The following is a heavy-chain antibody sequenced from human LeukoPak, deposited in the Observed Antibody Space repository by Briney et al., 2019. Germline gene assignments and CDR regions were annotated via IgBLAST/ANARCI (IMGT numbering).Heavy chain of an antibody. D-gene: IGHD2-8*01. CDR1: GYTFTSYY. CDR2: INPSGGST. CDR3: ARGDCTNGVCPNWFDP. V-gene: IGHV1-46*01. Sequence: ASVKVSCKASGYTFTSYYMHWVRQAPGQGLEWMGIINPSGGSTSYAQKFQGRVTMTRDTSTSTVYMELSSLRSEDTAVYYCARGDCTNGVCPNWFDPWGQGTLVTVSS. J-gene: IGHJ5*02.